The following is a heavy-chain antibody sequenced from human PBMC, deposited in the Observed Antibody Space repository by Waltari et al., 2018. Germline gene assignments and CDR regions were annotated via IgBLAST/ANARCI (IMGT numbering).Heavy chain of an antibody. CDR3: ARGPRRYYDSLGWGFFDQ. D-gene: IGHD3-22*01. Sequence: VQLQESGPGLVKPSETLSLTCTVSGDFPSDDHWTWIRQAPGKGLAWIAYLRNTGGTKCAASNGSRGTESAVTSKKQFSRRLTSVAAEDTAIYYCARGPRRYYDSLGWGFFDQWGQGILVTVSS. J-gene: IGHJ4*02. V-gene: IGHV4-59*08. CDR1: GDFPSDDH. CDR2: LRNTGGT.